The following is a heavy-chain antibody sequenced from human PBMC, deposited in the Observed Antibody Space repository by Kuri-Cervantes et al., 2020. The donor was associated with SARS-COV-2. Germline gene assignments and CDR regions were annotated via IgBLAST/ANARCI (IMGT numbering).Heavy chain of an antibody. CDR1: GYSFTSYW. J-gene: IGHJ3*02. D-gene: IGHD3-22*01. Sequence: GGSLRLSCKGSGYSFTSYWIGRVRQMPGKGLEWMGIIYPGDSDTRYSPSFQGQVTISADKSISTAYLQWSSLKASDTAMYYCARQGAMIVVEGAFDIWGQGTMVTVSS. V-gene: IGHV5-51*01. CDR2: IYPGDSDT. CDR3: ARQGAMIVVEGAFDI.